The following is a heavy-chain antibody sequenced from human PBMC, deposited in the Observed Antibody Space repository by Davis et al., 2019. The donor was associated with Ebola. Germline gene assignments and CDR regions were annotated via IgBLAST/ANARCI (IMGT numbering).Heavy chain of an antibody. V-gene: IGHV3-23*01. D-gene: IGHD2-15*01. CDR3: AAPVVARSGAGGY. CDR1: GLTLNTYA. CDR2: ISSSGGTT. Sequence: GGSLRLSCAASGLTLNTYAMTWVRQAPGKGLEWVACISSSGGTTYYAESVKGRFTISRDNSKKTLFPQMGRLRAEDSAVYYGAAPVVARSGAGGYWGQGTLVTVSS. J-gene: IGHJ4*02.